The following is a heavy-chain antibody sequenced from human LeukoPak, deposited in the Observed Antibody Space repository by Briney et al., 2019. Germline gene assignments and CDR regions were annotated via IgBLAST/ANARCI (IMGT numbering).Heavy chain of an antibody. D-gene: IGHD4-23*01. J-gene: IGHJ4*02. CDR3: ARGRGNPSYYFDY. CDR2: ISGSGGST. V-gene: IGHV3-23*01. CDR1: GFTFSSYA. Sequence: GGSLRLSCAASGFTFSSYAMSWVRQAPGKGLEWVSAISGSGGSTYYADSVKGRFTISRDNSKNTLYLQMNSLRAEDTAVYYCARGRGNPSYYFDYWGQGTLVTVSS.